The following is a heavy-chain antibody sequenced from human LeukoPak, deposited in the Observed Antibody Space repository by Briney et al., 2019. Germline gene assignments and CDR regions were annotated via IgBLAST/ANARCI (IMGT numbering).Heavy chain of an antibody. V-gene: IGHV4-4*07. Sequence: PSETLSLTCAVSGGSISGYHWSWIRQPAGKGLEWMGRISGSGSTDYNPSLKSRVTMSVDTSKNQFSLKLNSVTAADTAVYYCARAGRSSTPGYWGQGTLVTVSS. D-gene: IGHD2-15*01. CDR2: ISGSGST. CDR1: GGSISGYH. CDR3: ARAGRSSTPGY. J-gene: IGHJ4*02.